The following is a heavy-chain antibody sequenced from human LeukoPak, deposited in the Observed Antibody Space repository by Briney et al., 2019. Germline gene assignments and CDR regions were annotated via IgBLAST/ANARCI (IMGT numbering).Heavy chain of an antibody. CDR3: AKLDCSGGSCYGFDYYYYGMDV. V-gene: IGHV3-30*18. J-gene: IGHJ6*04. CDR1: GFTFSSYG. CDR2: ISYDGSNK. Sequence: GGSLRLSCAASGFTFSSYGMHWVRQAPGKGLEWVAVISYDGSNKYYADSVKGRFTISRDNSKNTLCLQMNSLRAEDTAVYYCAKLDCSGGSCYGFDYYYYGMDVWGKGTTVTVSS. D-gene: IGHD2-15*01.